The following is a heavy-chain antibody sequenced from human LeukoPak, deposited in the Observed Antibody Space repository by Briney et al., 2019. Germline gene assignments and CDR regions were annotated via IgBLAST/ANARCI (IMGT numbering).Heavy chain of an antibody. D-gene: IGHD5-18*01. CDR1: GFIFSNYD. V-gene: IGHV3-48*03. J-gene: IGHJ4*02. CDR3: TRVSRDGYSYGFYEY. CDR2: VGTSGTII. Sequence: GGSLRLSCVASGFIFSNYDMNWVRQAQRKGLECVSHVGTSGTIIYYADSVKGRFTISRDNARNSIHLQMSNLRAEDTAVYYCTRVSRDGYSYGFYEYWGQGTPVTVSS.